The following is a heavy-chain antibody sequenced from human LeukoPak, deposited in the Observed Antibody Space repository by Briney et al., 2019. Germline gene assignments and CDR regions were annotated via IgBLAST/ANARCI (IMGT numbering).Heavy chain of an antibody. CDR3: ARDAPSYGSGSYYFDY. Sequence: GASVKVSYKASGGTFSSYAISWVRQAPGQGLEWMGRIIPILGIANYAQKFQGRVTITADKSTSTAYMELSSLRSEDTAVYYCARDAPSYGSGSYYFDYWGQGTLVTVSS. J-gene: IGHJ4*02. D-gene: IGHD3-10*01. CDR1: GGTFSSYA. V-gene: IGHV1-69*04. CDR2: IIPILGIA.